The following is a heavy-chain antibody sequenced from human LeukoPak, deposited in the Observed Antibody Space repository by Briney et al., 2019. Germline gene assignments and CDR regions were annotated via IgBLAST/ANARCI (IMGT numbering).Heavy chain of an antibody. CDR1: GYTFTAYY. CDR2: INGNSGGT. Sequence: ASVKVSCKASGYTFTAYYVHWVRQAPGQGLEWMGWINGNSGGTNYAQKFQGRVALTRDTSISTAYMELSGLNSDDTAVYYCARVGYSYGDNWFDPWGQGTLVTVSS. D-gene: IGHD5-18*01. J-gene: IGHJ5*02. V-gene: IGHV1-2*02. CDR3: ARVGYSYGDNWFDP.